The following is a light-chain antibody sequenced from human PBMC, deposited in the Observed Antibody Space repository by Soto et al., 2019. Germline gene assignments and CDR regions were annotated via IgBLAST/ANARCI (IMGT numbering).Light chain of an antibody. CDR1: QSVSSSY. CDR2: SAS. Sequence: IVLTQSPGTLSLSPGERATLSCRASQSVSSSYLAWYQQKPGQPPRLLIYSASGRATGIPDRFSGSGSGTDFTLTISRLEPEDFAVYYCQQYGSSWTFGQGTKVEIK. V-gene: IGKV3-20*01. CDR3: QQYGSSWT. J-gene: IGKJ1*01.